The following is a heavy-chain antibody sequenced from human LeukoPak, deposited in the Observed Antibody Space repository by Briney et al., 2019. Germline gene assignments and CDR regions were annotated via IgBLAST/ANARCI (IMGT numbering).Heavy chain of an antibody. V-gene: IGHV3-73*01. D-gene: IGHD5-18*01. J-gene: IGHJ4*02. CDR2: IRSKANSYAT. CDR3: TSPTRGYSYVPREGYFDY. CDR1: GFTFSGSA. Sequence: GGSLRLSCAASGFTFSGSAMHWVRQASGKGREGVGRIRSKANSYATAYAASVKGRFTISRDDSKNTAYLQMNSLKTEDTAVYYCTSPTRGYSYVPREGYFDYWGQGTLVTVSS.